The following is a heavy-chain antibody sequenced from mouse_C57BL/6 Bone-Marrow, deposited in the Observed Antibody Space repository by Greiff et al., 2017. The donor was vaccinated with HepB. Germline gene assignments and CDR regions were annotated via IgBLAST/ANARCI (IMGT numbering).Heavy chain of an antibody. CDR1: GYTFTSYW. CDR2: IHPNSGST. V-gene: IGHV1-64*01. CDR3: ARWGTAVVAWDYFDY. D-gene: IGHD1-1*01. Sequence: QVQLQQPGAELVKPGASVKLSCKASGYTFTSYWMHWVKQRPGQGLEWIGMIHPNSGSTNYNEKFKSKATLTVDKSYSTAYMQLSSLTSEDSAVYDWARWGTAVVAWDYFDYWGQGTTLTVSS. J-gene: IGHJ2*01.